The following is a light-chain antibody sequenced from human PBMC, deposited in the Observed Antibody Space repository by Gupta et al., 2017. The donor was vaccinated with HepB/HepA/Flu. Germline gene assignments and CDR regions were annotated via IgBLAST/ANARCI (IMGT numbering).Light chain of an antibody. CDR3: QQYKSYPPT. J-gene: IGKJ1*01. V-gene: IGKV1-16*02. CDR2: DAS. CDR1: QVIRKC. Sequence: DNQMTHSPHSLSASVGDRVTITCRASQVIRKCLAWFQQKPGKAPKSLIYDASSLQSGVPSKFSGSGSGTDFTLTINSLEPEDFATYYCQQYKSYPPTFGQGTKVEIK.